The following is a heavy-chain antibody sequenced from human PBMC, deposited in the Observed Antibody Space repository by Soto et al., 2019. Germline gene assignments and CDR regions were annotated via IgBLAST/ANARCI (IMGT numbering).Heavy chain of an antibody. V-gene: IGHV3-30-3*01. D-gene: IGHD3-16*01. CDR2: ISYDGSNK. CDR1: GFTFSSYA. Sequence: QVQLVESGGGVVQPGRSLRLSCAASGFTFSSYAMHWVHQAPGKGLEWVAVISYDGSNKYYADSVKGRFTISRDNSKNTLYLQMNSLRAEDTAVYYCARDSRIPRDGYNTGGGVDYWGQGTLVTVSS. CDR3: ARDSRIPRDGYNTGGGVDY. J-gene: IGHJ4*02.